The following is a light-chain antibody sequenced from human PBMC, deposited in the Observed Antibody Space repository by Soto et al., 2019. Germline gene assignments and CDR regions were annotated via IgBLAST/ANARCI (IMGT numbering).Light chain of an antibody. J-gene: IGLJ1*01. Sequence: QSVLTQPASGSGSPGQPITISCTGNSSDVGSYNLVSWYQQHPGKAPKLMLYEVSKRPSGVSNRFSGSKSGNTASLTISGLQAEDEADYYCCSYAGSSTNVFGTGTKVTVL. V-gene: IGLV2-23*02. CDR1: SSDVGSYNL. CDR2: EVS. CDR3: CSYAGSSTNV.